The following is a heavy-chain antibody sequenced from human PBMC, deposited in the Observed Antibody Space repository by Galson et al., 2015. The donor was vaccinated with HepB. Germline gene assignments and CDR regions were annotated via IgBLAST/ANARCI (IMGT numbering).Heavy chain of an antibody. J-gene: IGHJ5*02. CDR3: ARKLEDIVLIGFDP. CDR2: ISGNSGNT. D-gene: IGHD2-8*01. CDR1: GYTFTSYG. Sequence: SVKVSCKASGYTFTSYGISWVRQAPGQGLEWMGWISGNSGNTKYAQKFQDRVTMTTDTSTGTAYMELRSLRSDDTAVYYCARKLEDIVLIGFDPWGQGTPVTVSS. V-gene: IGHV1-18*01.